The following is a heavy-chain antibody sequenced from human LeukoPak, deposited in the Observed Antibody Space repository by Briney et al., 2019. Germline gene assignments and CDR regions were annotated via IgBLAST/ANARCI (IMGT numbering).Heavy chain of an antibody. Sequence: ASVKVSCKASGYTFTSYAMHWVRQAPGQRLEWMGWINAGNGNTKYSQKFQGRVTMTRNTSISTAYMELSSLRSEDTAVYYCARSAMGSGWYEGWGQGTLVTVSS. V-gene: IGHV1-3*01. J-gene: IGHJ4*02. CDR3: ARSAMGSGWYEG. CDR2: INAGNGNT. D-gene: IGHD6-19*01. CDR1: GYTFTSYA.